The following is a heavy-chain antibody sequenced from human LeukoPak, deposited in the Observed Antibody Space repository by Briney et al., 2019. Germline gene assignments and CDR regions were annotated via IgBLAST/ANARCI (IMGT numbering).Heavy chain of an antibody. J-gene: IGHJ4*02. CDR1: GFIFSSYE. D-gene: IGHD6-13*01. V-gene: IGHV3-48*03. CDR2: ISSSGSAR. CDR3: ARVGQQLADY. Sequence: PGGSLRLSCAASGFIFSSYEMNWVRQAPGKGLEWVSYISSSGSARHYADSVKGRFTISRDNAKNPLYLQMNSLRAEDTAVYYCARVGQQLADYWGQGTLVTVSS.